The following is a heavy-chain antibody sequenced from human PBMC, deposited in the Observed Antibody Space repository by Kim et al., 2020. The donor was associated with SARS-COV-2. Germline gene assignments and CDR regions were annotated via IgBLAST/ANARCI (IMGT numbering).Heavy chain of an antibody. Sequence: SLKSRVTRSVDTSKNQFSLKLSSVTAADTAVYYCARDVVVVAATRNYFDYWGQGTLVTVSS. V-gene: IGHV4-34*01. CDR3: ARDVVVVAATRNYFDY. D-gene: IGHD2-15*01. J-gene: IGHJ4*02.